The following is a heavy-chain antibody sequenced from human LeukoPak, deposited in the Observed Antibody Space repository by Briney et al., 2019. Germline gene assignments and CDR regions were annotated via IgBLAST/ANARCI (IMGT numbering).Heavy chain of an antibody. V-gene: IGHV3-48*03. CDR2: ISSSGSTI. D-gene: IGHD3-22*01. Sequence: GGSLRLSCAASGFTFSSYEMNWVRQAPGKGLEWVSYISSSGSTIYYADSVKGRFTISRDNAKNSLYLQMNSLRAEDTAVYYCASSKYYYDSSGYLSYWGQGTLVTVSS. J-gene: IGHJ4*02. CDR3: ASSKYYYDSSGYLSY. CDR1: GFTFSSYE.